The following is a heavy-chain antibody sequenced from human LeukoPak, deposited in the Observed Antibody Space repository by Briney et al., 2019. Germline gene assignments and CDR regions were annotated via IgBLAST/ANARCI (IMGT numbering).Heavy chain of an antibody. CDR1: GFTVSSNS. CDR3: ARWYSGSRTFDY. V-gene: IGHV3-7*01. D-gene: IGHD1-26*01. J-gene: IGHJ4*02. CDR2: IKQDGSEK. Sequence: GGSLRLSCTVSGFTVSSNSMSWVRQAPGKGLEWVANIKQDGSEKYYVDSVKGRFTISRDNAKNSLYLQMNSLRAEDTAVYYCARWYSGSRTFDYWGQGTLVTVSS.